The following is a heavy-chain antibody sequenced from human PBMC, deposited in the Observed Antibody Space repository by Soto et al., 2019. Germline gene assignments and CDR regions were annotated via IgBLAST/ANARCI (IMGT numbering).Heavy chain of an antibody. CDR3: TTDLSTRGNCEFDY. CDR1: GFTFTHAW. Sequence: EVQLVESGGDLVKPGESLRLSCAASGFTFTHAWFNWVRQAPGKGLEWVGSVKSGAATDYPAPVKGRFTVSRDDSQNTVFLQMNSLKIEDTAMYYCTTDLSTRGNCEFDYWGQGTLVTVSS. D-gene: IGHD1-26*01. CDR2: VKSGAAT. V-gene: IGHV3-15*07. J-gene: IGHJ4*02.